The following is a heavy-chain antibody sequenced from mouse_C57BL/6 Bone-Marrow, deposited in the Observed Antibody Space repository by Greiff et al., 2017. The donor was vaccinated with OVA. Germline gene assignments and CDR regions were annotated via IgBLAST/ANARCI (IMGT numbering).Heavy chain of an antibody. CDR1: GYTFTSYT. CDR2: INPSSGYT. J-gene: IGHJ2*01. V-gene: IGHV1-4*01. Sequence: VQLQQSGAELARPGASVKMSCKASGYTFTSYTMHWVKQRPGQGLEWIGYINPSSGYTKYNQKFKDKATLTADKSSSTAYMQLSSLTSEDSAVYYGARSGLLYFDYWGQGTTLTVSS. D-gene: IGHD3-3*01. CDR3: ARSGLLYFDY.